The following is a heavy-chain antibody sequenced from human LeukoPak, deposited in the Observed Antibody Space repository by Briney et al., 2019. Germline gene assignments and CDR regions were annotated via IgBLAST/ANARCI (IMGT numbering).Heavy chain of an antibody. Sequence: PGGSLRLSCAASGFTFSSYWMHWVRQAPGKGLVWVSRINTDGSITNYADSVKGRFTISRDNAKNTLYLQMNSLRAEDTAVYYCARVYYDGTYYFDYWGQGTLVTVSS. CDR2: INTDGSIT. D-gene: IGHD3-22*01. CDR3: ARVYYDGTYYFDY. CDR1: GFTFSSYW. J-gene: IGHJ4*02. V-gene: IGHV3-74*01.